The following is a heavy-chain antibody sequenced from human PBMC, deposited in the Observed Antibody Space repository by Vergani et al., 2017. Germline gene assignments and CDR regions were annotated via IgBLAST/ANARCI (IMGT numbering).Heavy chain of an antibody. CDR3: ARGYYYDSSGAGAFDI. V-gene: IGHV4-4*03. Sequence: QVQLQESVPGLVKPPGTLSLTCAVSGGSISSSNWWSWVRQPPGKGLEWIGEIYHSGSTNYNPSFKSLVTISVDKSKNQFSLKLSSVTAADTAVYYCARGYYYDSSGAGAFDIWGQGTMVTVSS. D-gene: IGHD3-22*01. J-gene: IGHJ3*02. CDR1: GGSISSSNW. CDR2: IYHSGST.